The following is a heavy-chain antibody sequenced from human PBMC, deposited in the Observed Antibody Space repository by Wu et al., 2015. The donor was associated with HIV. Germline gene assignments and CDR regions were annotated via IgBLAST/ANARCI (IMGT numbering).Heavy chain of an antibody. D-gene: IGHD3-10*01. Sequence: QVQLVQSGAEMRKPGASVKVSCKSSGYSFIDHYIHWVRQAPGQRLEWVGWINPNSGGSMSAEEFQGRVTMTRDTSISTAYIELSGLTSDDTAVYYCTRDELFRVDDAFDMWGQGTLVTVSS. V-gene: IGHV1-2*02. CDR3: TRDELFRVDDAFDM. J-gene: IGHJ3*02. CDR2: INPNSGGS. CDR1: GYSFIDHY.